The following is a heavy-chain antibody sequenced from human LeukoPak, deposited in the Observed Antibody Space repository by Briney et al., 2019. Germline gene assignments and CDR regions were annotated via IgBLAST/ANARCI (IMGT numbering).Heavy chain of an antibody. CDR3: AKNGEPTYYYYGMDV. CDR2: ISGSGGST. D-gene: IGHD4-17*01. V-gene: IGHV3-23*01. CDR1: GFTFSSYA. J-gene: IGHJ6*02. Sequence: GGSLRLSCAASGFTFSSYAMSWVRQAPGKGLEWVSAISGSGGSTYYADSVKGRFTISRDNSKNTLYLQMNSLRAEDTAVYHCAKNGEPTYYYYGMDVWGQGTTVTVSS.